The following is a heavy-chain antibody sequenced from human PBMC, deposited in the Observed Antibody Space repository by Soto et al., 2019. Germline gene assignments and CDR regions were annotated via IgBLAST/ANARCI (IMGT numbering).Heavy chain of an antibody. CDR3: ARWYYEILTGYYRYYYYYMDV. CDR2: MNPNSGNK. D-gene: IGHD3-9*01. Sequence: QVQLVQSGAEVKKPGASVKVSCKASGYTFTSYDINWVRQAPGQGLEWMGWMNPNSGNKGYAQKFQGSVTMTRNTYIITAYMELSSLRSEDTAVYYWARWYYEILTGYYRYYYYYMDVWGKGTTVTVSS. CDR1: GYTFTSYD. J-gene: IGHJ6*03. V-gene: IGHV1-8*01.